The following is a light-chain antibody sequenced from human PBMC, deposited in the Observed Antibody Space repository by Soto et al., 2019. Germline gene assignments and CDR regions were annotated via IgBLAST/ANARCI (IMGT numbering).Light chain of an antibody. CDR3: QQRSNWLWT. J-gene: IGKJ1*01. CDR1: QSVSSD. Sequence: EIVLTQSPATLSLSPGERATRSCRASQSVSSDLAWYQQKPGQAPRLLIYDASNRATGIPARFSGSGSGTDFTLTISSLEPEDFAVYYCQQRSNWLWTFGQGTKVEIK. V-gene: IGKV3-11*01. CDR2: DAS.